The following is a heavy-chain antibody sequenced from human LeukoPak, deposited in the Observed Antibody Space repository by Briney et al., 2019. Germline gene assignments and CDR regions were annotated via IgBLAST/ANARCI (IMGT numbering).Heavy chain of an antibody. CDR3: ARERWGRIDY. CDR2: IIPIFGTA. Sequence: GASVKVSCKASGGTFSSYAISWVRQAPGQGLEWMGGIIPIFGTANYAQKFQGRATITADESTSTAYMELSSLRSEDTAVYYCARERWGRIDYWGQGTLVTVSS. J-gene: IGHJ4*02. CDR1: GGTFSSYA. D-gene: IGHD3-16*01. V-gene: IGHV1-69*13.